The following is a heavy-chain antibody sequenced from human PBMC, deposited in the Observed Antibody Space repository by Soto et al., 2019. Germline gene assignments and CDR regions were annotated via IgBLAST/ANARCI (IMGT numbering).Heavy chain of an antibody. Sequence: QVRLQQWGAGLVRPSETLSLTCAVYGGAFNNYCWSWIRQPPGKGLEWIGEVCPGGRTNYSPTLTGEGRIAVEGSKNQFSLRLTSVTVADTAVYYCARGDYGQYDAYNWFDPWGQGNLVIVAS. CDR1: GGAFNNYC. D-gene: IGHD3-10*01. CDR3: ARGDYGQYDAYNWFDP. J-gene: IGHJ5*02. V-gene: IGHV4-34*02. CDR2: VCPGGRT.